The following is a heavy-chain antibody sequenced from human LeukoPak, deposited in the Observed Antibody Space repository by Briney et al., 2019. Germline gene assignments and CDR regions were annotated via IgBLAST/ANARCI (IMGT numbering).Heavy chain of an antibody. CDR1: GFTFSTYW. V-gene: IGHV3-7*01. J-gene: IGHJ4*02. Sequence: GGSLRLSCAASGFTFSTYWMSWVRQAPGKGPEWVAHIKQDQSEKYYVDSVKGRFTIARDNAKNSLYLQMNSLRAEDTAVYYCARDPSRGYNYGYGDYWGQGTLVIVSS. CDR2: IKQDQSEK. D-gene: IGHD5-18*01. CDR3: ARDPSRGYNYGYGDY.